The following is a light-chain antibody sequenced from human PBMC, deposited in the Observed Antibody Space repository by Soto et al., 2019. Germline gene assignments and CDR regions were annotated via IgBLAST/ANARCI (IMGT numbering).Light chain of an antibody. CDR3: HQRQYWPPIT. CDR1: QTVGSS. V-gene: IGKV3-11*01. CDR2: DSS. Sequence: VVTRSPATLSLSPVDRATLSGSASQTVGSSLAWYQQKPGQAPRLLINDSSNRATGIPARFSGSGSGTDFTLTISSLEPEDFAVYYCHQRQYWPPITFGQGTRLEIK. J-gene: IGKJ5*01.